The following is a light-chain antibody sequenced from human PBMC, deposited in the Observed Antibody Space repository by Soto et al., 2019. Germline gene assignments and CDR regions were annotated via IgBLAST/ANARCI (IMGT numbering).Light chain of an antibody. CDR3: QQYGSSPLT. V-gene: IGKV3-20*01. CDR1: QSVSRSY. J-gene: IGKJ4*01. Sequence: EIVLTQSPGTLSLSPGERATLSCRASQSVSRSYLAWYQQKPGQAPMLLIYGASSMATGIPDRFSGSGSGTDFTLTISRLEPEDVAVYYCQQYGSSPLTFGGGPKVEIK. CDR2: GAS.